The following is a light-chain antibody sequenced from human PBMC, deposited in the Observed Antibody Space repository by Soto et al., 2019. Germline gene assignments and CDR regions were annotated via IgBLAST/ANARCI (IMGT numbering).Light chain of an antibody. Sequence: EIVLTQSPGTQSLSPGERATLSCRASQSVSSSYLAWYHQKPGQAPRLLIYGASSRATGIPDRFSGSGSGTDFTLTISRLEPEDSAVYYCQQYGSSLPWTFGQGTKV. CDR2: GAS. J-gene: IGKJ1*01. CDR3: QQYGSSLPWT. CDR1: QSVSSSY. V-gene: IGKV3-20*01.